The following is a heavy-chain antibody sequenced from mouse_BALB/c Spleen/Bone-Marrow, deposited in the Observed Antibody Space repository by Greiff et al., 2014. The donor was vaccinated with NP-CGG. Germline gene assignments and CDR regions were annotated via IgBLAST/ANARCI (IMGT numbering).Heavy chain of an antibody. D-gene: IGHD1-1*01. CDR3: AMYYYGSSLFAY. Sequence: VQLQQPGAELVKPGASVKLSCTASGFNIKDTYMHWVKQRPEQGLEWIGRIDPANGNTKYDPKFQGKATITAGTSSNTAYLQLSSLTSEDTAVYYCAMYYYGSSLFAYWGQGTLVTVSA. CDR2: IDPANGNT. V-gene: IGHV14-3*02. CDR1: GFNIKDTY. J-gene: IGHJ3*01.